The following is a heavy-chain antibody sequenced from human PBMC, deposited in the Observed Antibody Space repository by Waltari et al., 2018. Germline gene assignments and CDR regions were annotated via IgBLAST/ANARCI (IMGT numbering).Heavy chain of an antibody. CDR1: GGSFTSGYS. CDR3: ARVSLRRGFGPYWYFDL. Sequence: QVQLQQWGAGLLKPSETLSLTCAVYGGSFTSGYSWSWIRQPPGKWLEWIGEITDSGSTNYIPSLKSRVTMSVDTSKNQFSLELNSGTAADTAVYYGARVSLRRGFGPYWYFDLWGRGTLVTVSS. CDR2: ITDSGST. J-gene: IGHJ2*01. V-gene: IGHV4-34*01. D-gene: IGHD3-10*01.